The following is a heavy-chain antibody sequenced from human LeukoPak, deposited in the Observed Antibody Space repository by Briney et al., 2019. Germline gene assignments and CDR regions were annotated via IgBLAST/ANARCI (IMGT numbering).Heavy chain of an antibody. CDR3: AKLTGYTNSWYDS. CDR2: ISTYNGNT. D-gene: IGHD6-13*01. Sequence: GASVKVSCKASGYSFTSYNINWVRQAPGQGLEWIGWISTYNGNTNYAQKLQGRVTMTTETSSSTAYMELWGLTSDDTAMYYCAKLTGYTNSWYDSWGQGTLVIVS. J-gene: IGHJ5*01. CDR1: GYSFTSYN. V-gene: IGHV1-18*01.